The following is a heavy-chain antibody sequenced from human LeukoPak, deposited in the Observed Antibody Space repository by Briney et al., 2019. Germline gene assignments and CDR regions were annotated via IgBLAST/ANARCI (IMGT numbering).Heavy chain of an antibody. CDR3: AKPAAYCGGDCYSSLSDY. D-gene: IGHD2-21*02. CDR2: ISGSGGST. Sequence: GGSLRLSCAASGFTFSSYSMNWVRQAPGKGLEWVSAISGSGGSTYYADSVKGRFTISRDNSKNTLYLQMNSLRAEDTAAYYCAKPAAYCGGDCYSSLSDYWGQGTLVTVSS. J-gene: IGHJ4*02. V-gene: IGHV3-23*01. CDR1: GFTFSSYS.